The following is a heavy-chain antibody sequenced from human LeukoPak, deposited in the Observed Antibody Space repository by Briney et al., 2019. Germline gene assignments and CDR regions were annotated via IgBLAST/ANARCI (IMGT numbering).Heavy chain of an antibody. Sequence: AGGSLRLSCAASGFTFSIYGMHWVRQAPGKGLEWVAVISYDGSNKYYADSVKGRFTISRDNSKNTLYLQMNSLRAEDTAVYYCALGWKDFDYWGQGTLVTVSS. CDR3: ALGWKDFDY. J-gene: IGHJ4*02. V-gene: IGHV3-30*03. CDR2: ISYDGSNK. D-gene: IGHD1-1*01. CDR1: GFTFSIYG.